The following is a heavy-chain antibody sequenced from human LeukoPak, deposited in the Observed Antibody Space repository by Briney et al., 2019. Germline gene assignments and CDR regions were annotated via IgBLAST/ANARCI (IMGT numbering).Heavy chain of an antibody. CDR1: GFTFSSYA. V-gene: IGHV3-7*01. J-gene: IGHJ4*02. Sequence: GGSLRLSCAASGFTFSSYAMSWVRQAPGKGLEWLANIKQDGSVKYYVDSVKGRFTISRDNAKNSLFLQTNSLRAEDTAVYYCARDVGWDSSLVTTTRSDYWGQGTLVTVSS. D-gene: IGHD1-1*01. CDR3: ARDVGWDSSLVTTTRSDY. CDR2: IKQDGSVK.